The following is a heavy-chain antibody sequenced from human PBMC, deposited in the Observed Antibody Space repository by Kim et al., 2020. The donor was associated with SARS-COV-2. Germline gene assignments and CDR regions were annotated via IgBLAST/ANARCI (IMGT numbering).Heavy chain of an antibody. J-gene: IGHJ4*02. Sequence: AESVKGRITDSRDNSKNTLYLQMSSLRGEDTAVYYCAKEMQGRVEALPDYWGQGSLVTVS. D-gene: IGHD2-15*01. V-gene: IGHV3-30*02. CDR3: AKEMQGRVEALPDY.